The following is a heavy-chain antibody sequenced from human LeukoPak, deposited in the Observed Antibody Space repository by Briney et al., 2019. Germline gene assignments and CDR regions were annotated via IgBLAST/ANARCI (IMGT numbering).Heavy chain of an antibody. D-gene: IGHD1-26*01. CDR1: GGSISSYY. J-gene: IGHJ4*02. CDR2: IYYSGST. V-gene: IGHV4-59*01. CDR3: ARDSPWEPLDY. Sequence: PSETLSLTCTVSGGSISSYYWSWIRQPPGKGLEWIGYIYYSGSTNYNPSLKSRVTISVDTSKNQFSLKLSSVTAADTAVYYCARDSPWEPLDYWGQGTLVTVSS.